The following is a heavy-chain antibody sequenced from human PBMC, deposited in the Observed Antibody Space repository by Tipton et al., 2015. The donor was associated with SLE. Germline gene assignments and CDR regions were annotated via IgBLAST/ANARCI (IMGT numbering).Heavy chain of an antibody. D-gene: IGHD3-3*01. V-gene: IGHV4-34*01. J-gene: IGHJ5*02. CDR1: GGSISGYY. CDR2: INHSGST. Sequence: TLSLTCTVSGGSISGYYWSWIRQPPGKGLEWIGEINHSGSTNYNPSLKSRVTISVDTSKNQFSLKLSSVTAADTAVYYCARGGAIFGVVIIRGNWFDPWGQGTLVTVSS. CDR3: ARGGAIFGVVIIRGNWFDP.